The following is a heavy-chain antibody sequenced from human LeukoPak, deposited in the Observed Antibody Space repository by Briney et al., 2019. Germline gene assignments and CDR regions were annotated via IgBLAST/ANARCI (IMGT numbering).Heavy chain of an antibody. V-gene: IGHV4-34*01. CDR3: AREFRNWFDP. J-gene: IGHJ5*02. CDR1: GGSLSGSF. Sequence: SETLSLTCVVHGGSLSGSFWSWIRQPPGKGLEWIGEIKHSGGTNYNVSLKSRLTMSLDTSKNQFSLKLTFVSAADTAVYYCAREFRNWFDPWGQGTLVTVSA. CDR2: IKHSGGT.